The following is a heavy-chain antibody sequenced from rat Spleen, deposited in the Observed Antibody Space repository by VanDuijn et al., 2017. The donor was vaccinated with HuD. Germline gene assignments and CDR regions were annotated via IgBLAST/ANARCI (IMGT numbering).Heavy chain of an antibody. J-gene: IGHJ2*01. CDR3: TRGLGDF. D-gene: IGHD5-1*01. Sequence: QVQLKESGPGLVQPSQTLSLTCTVSGFSLTSYHITWVRQPPGKGLEWMGVIWTGGSTAYNSLLKSRLNISWDTSKSQVFLKMNSLQTDDTAIYFCTRGLGDFWGQGVMVTVSS. CDR2: IWTGGST. V-gene: IGHV2-43*01. CDR1: GFSLTSYH.